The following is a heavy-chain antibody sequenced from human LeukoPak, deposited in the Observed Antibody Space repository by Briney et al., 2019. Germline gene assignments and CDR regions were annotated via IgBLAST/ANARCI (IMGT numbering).Heavy chain of an antibody. V-gene: IGHV4-31*03. J-gene: IGHJ4*02. CDR3: ARLNLLAYCGGDCYSPPYYFDY. CDR2: IYYSGST. D-gene: IGHD2-21*02. CDR1: GGSISSGGYC. Sequence: SETLSLTCTVSGGSISSGGYCWSWIRQHPGKGLEWIGYIYYSGSTYYNPSLKSRVTISVDTSKNQFSLKLSSVTAADTAVYYCARLNLLAYCGGDCYSPPYYFDYWGQGTLVTVSS.